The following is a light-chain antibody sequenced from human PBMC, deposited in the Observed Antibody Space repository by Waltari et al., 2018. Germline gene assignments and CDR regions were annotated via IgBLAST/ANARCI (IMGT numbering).Light chain of an antibody. CDR1: SSNIGSNS. CDR3: GAWYDSLSGPWV. CDR2: RNN. V-gene: IGLV1-47*01. J-gene: IGLJ3*02. Sequence: QSVLTQPPSASGTPGQRVTISCSGSSSNIGSNSVYWYPQPPGTAPKVLIHRNNRRPSGVPARSSGSRAGTSAALASSGLRSEDEADYYCGAWYDSLSGPWVFGGETKLTVL.